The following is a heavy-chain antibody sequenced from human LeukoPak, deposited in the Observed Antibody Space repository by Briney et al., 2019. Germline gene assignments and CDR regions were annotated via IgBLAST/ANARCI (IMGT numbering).Heavy chain of an antibody. Sequence: GGSLRLSCAASEFTLSNSAMDWVRQAPGKGLEWVAFIQSDGSNKHYADSVKGRFTISRDNSQNTLYLQMSSLRAEDTAVYYCAELGITMIGGVWGKGTTVTISS. J-gene: IGHJ6*04. D-gene: IGHD3-10*02. V-gene: IGHV3-30*02. CDR3: AELGITMIGGV. CDR1: EFTLSNSA. CDR2: IQSDGSNK.